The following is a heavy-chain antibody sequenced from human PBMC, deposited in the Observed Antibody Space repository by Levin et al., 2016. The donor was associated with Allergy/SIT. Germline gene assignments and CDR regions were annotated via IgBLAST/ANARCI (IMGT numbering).Heavy chain of an antibody. CDR2: ISYDGSNK. CDR3: AKACGGDCRGHFDY. V-gene: IGHV3-30*18. J-gene: IGHJ4*02. Sequence: WIRQPPGKGLEWVAVISYDGSNKYYADSVKGRFTISRDNSKNTLYLQMNSLRAEDTAVYYCAKACGGDCRGHFDYWGQGTLVTVSS. D-gene: IGHD2-21*02.